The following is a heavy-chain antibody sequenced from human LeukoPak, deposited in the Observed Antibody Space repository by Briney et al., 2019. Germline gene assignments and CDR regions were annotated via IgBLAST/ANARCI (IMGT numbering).Heavy chain of an antibody. CDR3: ARLGIAATGSDY. D-gene: IGHD6-13*01. CDR1: GFTFSGSS. CDR2: IRSKANSFAT. J-gene: IGHJ4*02. Sequence: PGGSLRLSCAASGFTFSGSSIHWVRQASGKGLDWVGRIRSKANSFATAYAASVKGRFTISRDDSKNTSYLQMNSLKIEDTAVYYCARLGIAATGSDYWGQGTLVTVSS. V-gene: IGHV3-73*01.